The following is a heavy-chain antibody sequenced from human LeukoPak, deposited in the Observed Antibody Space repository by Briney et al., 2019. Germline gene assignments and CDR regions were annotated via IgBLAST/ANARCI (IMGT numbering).Heavy chain of an antibody. CDR1: GGSFSGYY. V-gene: IGHV4-34*01. CDR3: AKDIVATTDQDAFDI. D-gene: IGHD5-12*01. CDR2: INHSGSN. Sequence: PSETLALTCADYGGSFSGYYWSWFRQAPGMGLEWIGEINHSGSNNYNPSLKSRVTISVDTSKNQFSLKLSSVTAADTAVYYCAKDIVATTDQDAFDIWGQGTMVTVSS. J-gene: IGHJ3*02.